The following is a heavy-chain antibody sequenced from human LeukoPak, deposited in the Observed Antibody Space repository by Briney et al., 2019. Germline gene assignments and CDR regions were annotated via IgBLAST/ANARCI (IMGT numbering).Heavy chain of an antibody. J-gene: IGHJ5*02. V-gene: IGHV4-4*07. CDR1: GGSISGQY. D-gene: IGHD3-10*01. Sequence: SETLSLTCSVSGGSISGQYWSWIRQPAGKGLEWIGRIYSSGSTNYNPSLKSRVTISVDTSKNQFSLKLSSVTAADTAVYYCAKGSGSSPFDPWGQGTLVTVSS. CDR2: IYSSGST. CDR3: AKGSGSSPFDP.